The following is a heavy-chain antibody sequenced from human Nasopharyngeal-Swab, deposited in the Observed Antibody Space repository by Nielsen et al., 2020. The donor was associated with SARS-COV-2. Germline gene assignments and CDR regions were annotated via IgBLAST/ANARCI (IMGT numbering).Heavy chain of an antibody. Sequence: GESLKISCEGSGYSFSNYWISRVRQVPGKGLEWMGKVDPSDSYTDYSPSLRGHFTISVDRSISTAYLQWSSLKASDTAMYYCARQYQNYFGSGDYHGAFDIWGQGTMVTVSS. CDR2: VDPSDSYT. CDR1: GYSFSNYW. D-gene: IGHD3-10*01. CDR3: ARQYQNYFGSGDYHGAFDI. V-gene: IGHV5-10-1*01. J-gene: IGHJ3*02.